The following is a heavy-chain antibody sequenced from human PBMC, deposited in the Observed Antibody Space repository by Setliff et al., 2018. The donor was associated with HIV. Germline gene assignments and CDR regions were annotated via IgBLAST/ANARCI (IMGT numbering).Heavy chain of an antibody. Sequence: SETLSLTCAVYGGSFSGYYWSWIRQPPGKGLQWIGSIYYRGSTYYNPSLKSRVTTSVDTSKNQFSLRLSSVTAADTAVYYCVRVSCSSWYSIPRNYYYSMDVWGEGTTVTSP. D-gene: IGHD6-13*01. V-gene: IGHV4-34*01. CDR1: GGSFSGYY. CDR2: IYYRGST. J-gene: IGHJ6*03. CDR3: VRVSCSSWYSIPRNYYYSMDV.